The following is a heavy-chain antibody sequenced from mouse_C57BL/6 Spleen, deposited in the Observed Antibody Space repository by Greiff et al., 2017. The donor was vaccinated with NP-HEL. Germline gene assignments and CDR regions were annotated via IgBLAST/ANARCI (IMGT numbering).Heavy chain of an antibody. V-gene: IGHV1-52*01. J-gene: IGHJ1*03. CDR1: GYTFTSYW. Sequence: QVQLKQPGAELVRPGSSVKLSCKASGYTFTSYWMHWVKQRPIQGLEWIGNIDPSDSETHYNQKFKDKATLTVDKSSSTAYMQLSSLTSEDSAVYYCARWPLITTVVAHWYFDVWGTGTTVTVSS. D-gene: IGHD1-1*01. CDR2: IDPSDSET. CDR3: ARWPLITTVVAHWYFDV.